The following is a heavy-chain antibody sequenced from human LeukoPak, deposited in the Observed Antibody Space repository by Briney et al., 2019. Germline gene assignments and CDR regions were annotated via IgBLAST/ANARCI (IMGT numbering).Heavy chain of an antibody. CDR3: ASIGDWNGGTDRDY. Sequence: ASVKVSCKASGYTFTGYYMLWVRQAPGQGLEWMGWINPNSGGTNYAQKFQGRVTMTRDTSISTAYMELSRLRSDDTAVYYCASIGDWNGGTDRDYWGQGTLVTVSS. V-gene: IGHV1-2*02. CDR1: GYTFTGYY. CDR2: INPNSGGT. J-gene: IGHJ4*02. D-gene: IGHD1-1*01.